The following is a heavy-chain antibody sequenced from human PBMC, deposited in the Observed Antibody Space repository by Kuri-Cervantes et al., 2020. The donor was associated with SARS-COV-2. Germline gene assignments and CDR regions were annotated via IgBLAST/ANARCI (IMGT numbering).Heavy chain of an antibody. CDR3: ARDAPGVVVPAAIIYYYGMDV. CDR1: GFSFSSYG. V-gene: IGHV3-48*01. J-gene: IGHJ6*02. CDR2: ISSSSSTI. Sequence: GESLKISCAASGFSFSSYGMSWVRQAPGKGLEWVSYISSSSSTIYYADSVKGRFTISRDNAKNSLYLQMNSLRAEDTAVYYCARDAPGVVVPAAIIYYYGMDVWGQGTTVTVSS. D-gene: IGHD2-2*01.